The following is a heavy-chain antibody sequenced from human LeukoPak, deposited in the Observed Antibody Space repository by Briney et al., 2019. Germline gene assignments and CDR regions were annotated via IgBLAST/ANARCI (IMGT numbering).Heavy chain of an antibody. D-gene: IGHD3-16*01. CDR1: GYTFTSYY. J-gene: IGHJ3*02. V-gene: IGHV1-2*02. Sequence: ASVKVSCKASGYTFTSYYMHWVRQAPGQGLEWMGWINPNSGSTNYAQKFQGRVTMTRDTSISTAYMELSRLRSDDTAVYYCARDLAMITTDAFDIWGEGTMVTVSS. CDR2: INPNSGST. CDR3: ARDLAMITTDAFDI.